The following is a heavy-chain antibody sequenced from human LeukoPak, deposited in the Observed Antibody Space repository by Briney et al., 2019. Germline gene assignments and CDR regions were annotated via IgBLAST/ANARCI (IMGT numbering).Heavy chain of an antibody. V-gene: IGHV4-38-2*02. CDR3: ARGGIITMVRGVTRGWFDP. J-gene: IGHJ5*02. Sequence: KSSETLSLTCTVSGYSISSGYYWGWIRQPPGKGLEWIGSIYHSGSTYYNPSLKSRVTISVDTSKNQFSLKLSSVTAADTAVYYCARGGIITMVRGVTRGWFDPWGQGTLVTVSS. CDR2: IYHSGST. CDR1: GYSISSGYY. D-gene: IGHD3-10*01.